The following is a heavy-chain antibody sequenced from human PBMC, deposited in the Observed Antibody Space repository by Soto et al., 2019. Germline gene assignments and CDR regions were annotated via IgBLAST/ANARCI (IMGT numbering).Heavy chain of an antibody. Sequence: PGGSLRLPCTASGFNFNSNVMSWVRQAPGKGLEWLAIIRDDGVTTYYAASVKGRFTISRDNSMNTLYLQMKSLRAEDTAVYYCAKTYVAWANFPFGSWGQGIQVTVSS. CDR3: AKTYVAWANFPFGS. CDR2: IRDDGVTT. D-gene: IGHD2-21*01. V-gene: IGHV3-23*01. CDR1: GFNFNSNV. J-gene: IGHJ4*02.